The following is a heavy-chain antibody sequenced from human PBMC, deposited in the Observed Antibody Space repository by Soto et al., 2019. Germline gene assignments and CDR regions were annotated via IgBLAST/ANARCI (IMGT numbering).Heavy chain of an antibody. CDR3: GSPSVPASYYYGMDV. J-gene: IGHJ6*02. CDR2: IYPGDADT. Sequence: PGESLKISCKASGNTLTGYWIGWVRQKPGKGLEWIGMIYPGDADTRYSPSFQGQVTISADESISTAYLQWSSLKASDTAMYYCGSPSVPASYYYGMDVWGQGTTVTVSS. V-gene: IGHV5-51*01. D-gene: IGHD6-19*01. CDR1: GNTLTGYW.